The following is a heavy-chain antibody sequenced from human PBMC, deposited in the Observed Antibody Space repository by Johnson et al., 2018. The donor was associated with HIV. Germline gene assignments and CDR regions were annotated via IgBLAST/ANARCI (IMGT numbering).Heavy chain of an antibody. CDR2: ISGSGGST. D-gene: IGHD1-26*01. CDR3: AKDRSMDDAFDI. V-gene: IGHV3-23*04. CDR1: GFTFSSYA. J-gene: IGHJ3*02. Sequence: MQLVESGGGLVQPGGSLRLSCAASGFTFSSYAMSWVRQAPGKGLEWVSAISGSGGSTYYADSVKGRFTISRDNSKNTLYLQMNSLRPEDTAVYYCAKDRSMDDAFDIWGQGTMVTVSS.